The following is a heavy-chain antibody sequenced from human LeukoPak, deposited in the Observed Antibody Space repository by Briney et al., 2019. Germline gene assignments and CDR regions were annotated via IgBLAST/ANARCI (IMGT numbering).Heavy chain of an antibody. D-gene: IGHD4-17*01. CDR2: INPNSGGT. V-gene: IGHV1-2*02. CDR1: GYTFTSYD. CDR3: ARTLTVTTERFFDY. Sequence: ASVKVSCKASGYTFTSYDINWVRQATGQGLEWMGWINPNSGGTNYAQKFQGRVTMTRDTSISTAYMELSRLRSDDTAVYYCARTLTVTTERFFDYWGQGTLVTVSS. J-gene: IGHJ4*02.